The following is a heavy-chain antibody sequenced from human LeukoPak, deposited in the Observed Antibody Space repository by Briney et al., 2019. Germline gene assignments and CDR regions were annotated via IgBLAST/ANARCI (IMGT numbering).Heavy chain of an antibody. Sequence: GASVKVSCKASGYTFTSYDINWVRQATGQGLEWMGWMNPNSGNTGYAQKFQGRVTITRNTSISTAYMELSSLRSEDTAVYYCARGLAGYCSGGSCYEWFDPWGQGTLVTVSS. CDR1: GYTFTSYD. D-gene: IGHD2-15*01. CDR2: MNPNSGNT. V-gene: IGHV1-8*03. CDR3: ARGLAGYCSGGSCYEWFDP. J-gene: IGHJ5*02.